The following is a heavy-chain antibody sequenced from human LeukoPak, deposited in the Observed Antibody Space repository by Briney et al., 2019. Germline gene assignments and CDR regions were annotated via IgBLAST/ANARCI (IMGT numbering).Heavy chain of an antibody. CDR1: GGSFSGYY. D-gene: IGHD6-19*01. V-gene: IGHV4-59*10. J-gene: IGHJ4*02. CDR3: ARVGAVAGREDYFDY. CDR2: IYTSGST. Sequence: SETLSLTCAVYGGSFSGYYWSWIRQPAGKGLEWIGRIYTSGSTNYNPSLKSRVTMSVDTSKNQFSLKLSSVTAADTAVYYCARVGAVAGREDYFDYWGQGTLVTVSS.